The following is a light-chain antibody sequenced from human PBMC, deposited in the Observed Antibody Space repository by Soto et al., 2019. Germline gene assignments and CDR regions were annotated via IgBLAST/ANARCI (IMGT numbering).Light chain of an antibody. Sequence: QSALTQPASVSGSPGQSITISCTGTSSDVGAYNYVSWYQHHPGKAPKLMIYDVSTRPSGVSNRFSGSKSGNTASLTISGLQAEDEADYYCSSYTSSSTVLFGGGTKLTVL. J-gene: IGLJ2*01. CDR3: SSYTSSSTVL. CDR2: DVS. V-gene: IGLV2-14*01. CDR1: SSDVGAYNY.